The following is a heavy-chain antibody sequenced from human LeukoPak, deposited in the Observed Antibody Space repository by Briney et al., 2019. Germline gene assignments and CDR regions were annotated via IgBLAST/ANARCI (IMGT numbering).Heavy chain of an antibody. CDR3: ARGAYCGGDCYSDAFDI. V-gene: IGHV1-18*01. CDR1: GYTFTSYG. CDR2: INPNNSGT. D-gene: IGHD2-21*01. J-gene: IGHJ3*02. Sequence: ASVKVSCKASGYTFTSYGISWVRQAPGQGLEWMGWINPNNSGTNYAQKFQGRVTMTTDTSTSTAYMELRSLRSDDTAVYYCARGAYCGGDCYSDAFDIWGQGTMVTVSS.